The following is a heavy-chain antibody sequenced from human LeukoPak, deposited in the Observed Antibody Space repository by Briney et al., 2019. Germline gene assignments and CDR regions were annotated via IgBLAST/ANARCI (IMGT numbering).Heavy chain of an antibody. CDR2: IYYSGST. CDR3: ARVWGGGVGQLVNFDY. Sequence: SETLSLTCTVSGGSISSSSYYWGWIRQPPGKGLEWIGSIYYSGSTYYNPSLKSRVTISVDTSKNQFSLKLSSVTAADTAVYYCARVWGGGVGQLVNFDYWGQGTLVTVSS. J-gene: IGHJ4*02. D-gene: IGHD6-13*01. CDR1: GGSISSSSYY. V-gene: IGHV4-39*07.